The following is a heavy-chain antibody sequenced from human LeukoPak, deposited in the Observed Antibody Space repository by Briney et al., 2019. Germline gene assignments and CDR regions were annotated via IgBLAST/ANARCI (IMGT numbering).Heavy chain of an antibody. D-gene: IGHD6-19*01. V-gene: IGHV6-1*01. CDR2: TFYRSRWYI. CDR1: GDSVSSNSAA. J-gene: IGHJ4*02. Sequence: SQTLSLTCAISGDSVSSNSAAWNWIRQSPSRGLEWLGRTFYRSRWYIDYAVSVKSRITINPDTSKNQFSLQLNSVSPEDTAVYYCARGGTSSGPGFDYWGQGTPVIVSA. CDR3: ARGGTSSGPGFDY.